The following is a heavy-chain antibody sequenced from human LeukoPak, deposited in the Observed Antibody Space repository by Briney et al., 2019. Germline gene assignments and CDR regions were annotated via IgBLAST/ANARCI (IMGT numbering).Heavy chain of an antibody. V-gene: IGHV3-7*01. CDR3: ARGPRGYCSSTSCAFDY. D-gene: IGHD2-2*01. Sequence: GGSLRLSCAASGFTFSSYWMSWVRQAPGKGLEWVANIKEDGSEKYYVDSVEGRFTTSRDNAKNSLDLQMSSLRDEDTAVYYCARGPRGYCSSTSCAFDYWGQGTLVTVSS. CDR2: IKEDGSEK. CDR1: GFTFSSYW. J-gene: IGHJ4*02.